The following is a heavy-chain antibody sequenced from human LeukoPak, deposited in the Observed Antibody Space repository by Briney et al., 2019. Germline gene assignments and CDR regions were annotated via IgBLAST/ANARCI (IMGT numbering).Heavy chain of an antibody. CDR1: GYTLTELS. D-gene: IGHD6-13*01. V-gene: IGHV1-24*01. Sequence: ASVKVSCKVSGYTLTELSMHWVRQAPGKGLEWMGGFDPEDGETIYAQKFQGRVTMTEDTSTDTAYMELSSLRSEDTAVYYCARDEGHSSSWFYWGQGTLVTVSS. CDR2: FDPEDGET. CDR3: ARDEGHSSSWFY. J-gene: IGHJ4*02.